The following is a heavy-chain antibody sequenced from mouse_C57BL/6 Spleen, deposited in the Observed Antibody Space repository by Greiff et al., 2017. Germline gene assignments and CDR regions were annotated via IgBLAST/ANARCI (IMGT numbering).Heavy chain of an antibody. CDR3: GPLFYGNFDY. CDR1: GYTFTSYW. D-gene: IGHD2-1*01. Sequence: QVQLKQPGAELVKPGASVKLSCKASGYTFTSYWMHWVKQRPGQGLEWIGMIHPNSGSTNYNEKFKSKATLTVDKSSSTAYMPLSSLTSEDSAVYYCGPLFYGNFDYWGQGTTLTVSS. V-gene: IGHV1-64*01. J-gene: IGHJ2*01. CDR2: IHPNSGST.